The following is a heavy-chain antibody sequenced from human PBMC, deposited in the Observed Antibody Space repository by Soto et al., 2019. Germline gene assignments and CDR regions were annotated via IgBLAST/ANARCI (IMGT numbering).Heavy chain of an antibody. V-gene: IGHV3-48*01. D-gene: IGHD2-15*01. CDR2: ISSSSNTI. Sequence: EVQLVESGGGLVQPGGSLRLFCAASGFTFSSYSMNWVRQAPGKGLEWVSYISSSSNTIYYADSVKGRFTISRDNAKNSLYLQMNSLRAEDTAVYYCARDKGRSPLDYWGQGTLVTVSS. J-gene: IGHJ4*02. CDR1: GFTFSSYS. CDR3: ARDKGRSPLDY.